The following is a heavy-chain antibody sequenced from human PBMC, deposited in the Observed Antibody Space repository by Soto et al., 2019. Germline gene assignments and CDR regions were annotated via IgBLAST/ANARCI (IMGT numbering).Heavy chain of an antibody. CDR3: TTDINHFWSGYYPY. V-gene: IGHV3-15*01. Sequence: GGSLRLSCAASGFTFSNAWMSWVRQAPGKGLEWVGRIKSKTDGGTTDYAAPVKGRFTISRDDSKNTLYLQMNSLKTEDTAVYYCTTDINHFWSGYYPYWGQGILVTVSS. J-gene: IGHJ4*02. CDR2: IKSKTDGGTT. CDR1: GFTFSNAW. D-gene: IGHD3-3*02.